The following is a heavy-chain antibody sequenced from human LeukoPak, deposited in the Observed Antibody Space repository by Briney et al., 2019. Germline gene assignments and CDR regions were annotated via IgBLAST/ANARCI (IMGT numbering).Heavy chain of an antibody. V-gene: IGHV4-4*07. CDR1: GAFVSRYY. Sequence: SESLSLTCTVSGAFVSRYYWNWIRQPPGKGLEWIGHIYICRNNNCNPSLKNRVTKSVDSSKTQFSLKVTSVTAGDTAVYYCARLRSFVSDIWGQGTMVTVSA. CDR3: ARLRSFVSDI. D-gene: IGHD3-16*01. J-gene: IGHJ3*02. CDR2: IYICRNN.